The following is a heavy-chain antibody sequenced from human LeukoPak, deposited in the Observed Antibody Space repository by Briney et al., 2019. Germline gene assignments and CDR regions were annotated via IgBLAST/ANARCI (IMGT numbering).Heavy chain of an antibody. J-gene: IGHJ4*02. CDR2: INPNSGGT. V-gene: IGHV1-2*02. CDR1: GYTFTGYY. CDR3: ARVGHYYDSSGYGAVDY. D-gene: IGHD3-22*01. Sequence: GASVKVSCKASGYTFTGYYMHWVRQAPGQGLEWMGWINPNSGGTNYAQKFQGRVTMTRDTSISTAYMEPSRLRSDDTAVYYCARVGHYYDSSGYGAVDYWGQGTLVTVSS.